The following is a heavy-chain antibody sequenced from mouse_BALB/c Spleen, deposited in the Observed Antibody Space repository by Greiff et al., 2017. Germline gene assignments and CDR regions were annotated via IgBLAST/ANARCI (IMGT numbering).Heavy chain of an antibody. Sequence: VKLVESGPGLVAPSQSLSITCTVSGFSLTSYDISWIRQPPGKGLEWLGVIWTGGGTNYNSAFMSRLSISKDNSKSQVFLKMNSLQTDDTAIYYCVRWYGNFYYYAMDYWGQGTSVTVSS. CDR1: GFSLTSYD. V-gene: IGHV2-9-2*01. J-gene: IGHJ4*01. CDR2: IWTGGGT. D-gene: IGHD2-10*02. CDR3: VRWYGNFYYYAMDY.